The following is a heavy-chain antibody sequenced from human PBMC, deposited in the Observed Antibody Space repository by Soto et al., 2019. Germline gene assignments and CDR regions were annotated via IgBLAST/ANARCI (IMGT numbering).Heavy chain of an antibody. CDR2: ISYDGSKQ. V-gene: IGHV3-30*03. CDR1: GFTFNYYG. CDR3: ATMGPGPILEDRFYYYVIDG. Sequence: QTQVVESGGGVVQPGTSLRLSCAASGFTFNYYGMHWVRQAPGKGLEWMAVISYDGSKQHYADSVKGRFAISRDNSRNTVHLQLNSLRPKDTAVYYCATMGPGPILEDRFYYYVIDGWGQGTTVTVSS. J-gene: IGHJ6*02. D-gene: IGHD3-10*02.